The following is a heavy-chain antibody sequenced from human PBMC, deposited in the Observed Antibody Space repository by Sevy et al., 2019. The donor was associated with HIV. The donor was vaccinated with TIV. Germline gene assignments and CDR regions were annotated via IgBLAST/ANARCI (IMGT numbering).Heavy chain of an antibody. CDR1: GFTVSDAW. V-gene: IGHV3-15*01. J-gene: IGHJ4*02. Sequence: RGYLRLSCGASGFTVSDAWMSWVRQAPGKGLERVGRIKSKSDGGTTDYVAPVKGRFTISRDDSKNTLYLQMSSLKTVDTAVYYCTSAPGVTLFGVVKDYWGQGTLVLVSS. D-gene: IGHD3-3*01. CDR3: TSAPGVTLFGVVKDY. CDR2: IKSKSDGGTT.